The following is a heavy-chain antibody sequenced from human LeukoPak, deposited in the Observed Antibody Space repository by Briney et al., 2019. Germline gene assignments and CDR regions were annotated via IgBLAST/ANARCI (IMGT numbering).Heavy chain of an antibody. J-gene: IGHJ5*02. CDR3: ARDDGGYCGVDCIWFDP. D-gene: IGHD2-21*01. CDR2: IIPIFDTA. Sequence: SVKVSCKASGGTFSGYAISWVRQAPGQELEWMGGIIPIFDTANYAQKFQGRVTITADESTSTAYMELSSLRSEDTAVYYCARDDGGYCGVDCIWFDPWGQGTLVTVSS. V-gene: IGHV1-69*01. CDR1: GGTFSGYA.